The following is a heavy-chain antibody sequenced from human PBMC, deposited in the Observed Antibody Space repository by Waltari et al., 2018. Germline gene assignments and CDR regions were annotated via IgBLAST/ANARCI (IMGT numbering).Heavy chain of an antibody. V-gene: IGHV3-74*02. CDR1: GLSFSHVW. J-gene: IGHJ4*02. CDR3: GTVFDF. Sequence: EVQLVESGGGLAQSGGSLRLSCAASGLSFSHVWMHWVRQAPGKGLVWISGIDRDGSNTYYADSAKGRFTISRDNAKNTLYLQMNSLRAEDTAIYYCGTVFDFWGQGALVSVSS. CDR2: IDRDGSNT.